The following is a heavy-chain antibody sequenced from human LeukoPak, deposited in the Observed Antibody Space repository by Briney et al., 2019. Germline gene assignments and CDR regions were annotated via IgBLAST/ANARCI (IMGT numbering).Heavy chain of an antibody. J-gene: IGHJ5*02. V-gene: IGHV4-39*07. CDR1: GGSIRSLGYS. CDR3: ARSVSAYAGRGWFDP. CDR2: MYYTGTT. Sequence: PSETLSLTCSVSGGSIRSLGYSWGWIRQPPGKGLEWIASMYYTGTTYYNPSLKSRVTMSVDTSNNQFSLNPTSVTAADTAVFYCARSVSAYAGRGWFDPWGQGTLVTVSS. D-gene: IGHD5-12*01.